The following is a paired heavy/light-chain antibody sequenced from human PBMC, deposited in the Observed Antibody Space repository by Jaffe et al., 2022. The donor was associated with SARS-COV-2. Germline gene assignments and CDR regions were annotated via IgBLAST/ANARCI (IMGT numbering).Light chain of an antibody. J-gene: IGKJ2*01. CDR2: LGS. V-gene: IGKV2-28*01. CDR3: MQALQTYT. CDR1: QSLLHSNGKNY. Sequence: DIVMTQSPLSLPVTPGEPASISCRSSQSLLHSNGKNYLDWYLQKPGQSPQLLIYLGSNRASGVPDRFSGSGSGTDFTLKISRVEAEDVGVYYCMQALQTYTFGQGTKLEIK.
Heavy chain of an antibody. V-gene: IGHV1-2*06. CDR1: GYTFTGYY. J-gene: IGHJ6*02. D-gene: IGHD3-22*01. Sequence: VQLVQSGAEVKKPGASVKVSCKASGYTFTGYYLFWVRQAPGQGLEWMGRINPNSGGTNFAQKFQGRVTMTRDTSINTAYMEVSRLRSDDTAVYYCARGDFYDSSGLDVWGQGTTVTVSS. CDR3: ARGDFYDSSGLDV. CDR2: INPNSGGT.